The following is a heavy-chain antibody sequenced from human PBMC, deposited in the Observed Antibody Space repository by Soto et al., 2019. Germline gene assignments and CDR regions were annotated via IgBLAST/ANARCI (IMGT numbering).Heavy chain of an antibody. J-gene: IGHJ6*03. D-gene: IGHD2-15*01. V-gene: IGHV4-34*01. CDR3: ARGGYCSGGSCYYYYYYYYMDV. CDR2: INHSGST. CDR1: GGSFSGYY. Sequence: SETLSLTCAVYGGSFSGYYWSWIRQPPGKGLEWIGEINHSGSTNYNPSLKSRVTISVDTSKNQFSLKLSSVTAADTAVYYCARGGYCSGGSCYYYYYYYYMDVWGKGTTVTVSS.